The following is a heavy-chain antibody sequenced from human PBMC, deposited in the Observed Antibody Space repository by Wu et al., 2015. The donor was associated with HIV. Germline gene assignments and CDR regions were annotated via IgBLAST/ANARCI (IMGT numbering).Heavy chain of an antibody. CDR1: GYTFTGYY. J-gene: IGHJ6*03. CDR3: ARDGSELQLWLRYYYYYMDV. Sequence: QVQLVQSGAEVKKPGASVKVSCKASGYTFTGYYMHWVRQAPGQGLEWMGWINPKSGGTNYEQKFQGRVTMTRDTSISTAYMELRRLRSDDTAVYYCARDGSELQLWLRYYYYYMDVWGQTGPRSNRLL. V-gene: IGHV1-2*02. CDR2: INPKSGGT. D-gene: IGHD5-18*01.